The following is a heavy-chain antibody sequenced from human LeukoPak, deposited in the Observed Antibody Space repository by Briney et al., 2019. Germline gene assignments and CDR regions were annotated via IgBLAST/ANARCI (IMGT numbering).Heavy chain of an antibody. CDR1: GGSISSGSYY. V-gene: IGHV4-61*02. CDR2: IYTSGST. J-gene: IGHJ4*02. Sequence: SETLSLTCTVSGGSISSGSYYWSWIRQPAGKGLEWIGRIYTSGSTNYNPSLTSRVTISVDASKIQFSLKLSSVTAADTAVYYCARQGGSGWFLDYWGQGILVTVSS. CDR3: ARQGGSGWFLDY. D-gene: IGHD6-19*01.